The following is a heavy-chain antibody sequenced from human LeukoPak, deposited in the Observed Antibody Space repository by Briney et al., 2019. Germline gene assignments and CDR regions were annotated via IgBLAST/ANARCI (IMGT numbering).Heavy chain of an antibody. V-gene: IGHV3-21*01. CDR3: ARGEGPSGYSYGYGPYYYYMDV. J-gene: IGHJ6*03. CDR1: GFIFSSYN. D-gene: IGHD5-18*01. CDR2: ISSCSIYI. Sequence: NPGGSLRLSCAASGFIFSSYNMIGVRQAPGKGLVGVSIISSCSIYIHYADSVKGRFTISRDNSKNTLYLQMNSLRAEDMAVYYCARGEGPSGYSYGYGPYYYYMDVWGKGTTVTVSS.